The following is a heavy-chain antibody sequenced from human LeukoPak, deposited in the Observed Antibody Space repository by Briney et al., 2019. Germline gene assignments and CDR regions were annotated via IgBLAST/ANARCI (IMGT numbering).Heavy chain of an antibody. CDR2: IKQDGSEK. D-gene: IGHD4-11*01. Sequence: PGGSLRLSCAASGFTFSSYWMSWVRQAPGKGLEWVANIKQDGSEKYYVDSVKGRFTISRDNSKNTLYLQMNSLRAEDTAVYYCAKHYSNYGAFDYWGQGTLVTVSS. V-gene: IGHV3-7*03. CDR3: AKHYSNYGAFDY. CDR1: GFTFSSYW. J-gene: IGHJ4*02.